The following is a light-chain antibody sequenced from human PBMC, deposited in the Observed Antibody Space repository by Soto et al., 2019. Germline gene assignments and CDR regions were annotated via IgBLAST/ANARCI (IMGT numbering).Light chain of an antibody. J-gene: IGKJ4*01. Sequence: DIQMTQSPSTLSASVGDTVTITCRASQNINTWVAWYQHKPGKAPNLLIYRASTLESEVPSRFSGSVSGTEFTLTISSLQPDDFATYFCQQYQSYSSFAGGTKVEIK. CDR2: RAS. CDR1: QNINTW. CDR3: QQYQSYSS. V-gene: IGKV1-5*01.